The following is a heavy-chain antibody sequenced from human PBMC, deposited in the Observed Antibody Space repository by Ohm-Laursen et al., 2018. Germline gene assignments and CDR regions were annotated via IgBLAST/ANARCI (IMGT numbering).Heavy chain of an antibody. D-gene: IGHD6-13*01. V-gene: IGHV1-69*04. CDR2: IIPILGIA. J-gene: IGHJ6*02. CDR3: ARDPRSSWYYYYGMDV. Sequence: SVKVSCKASGGTFSSYAISWVRQAPGQGLEWMGRIIPILGIANYAQKFQGRVTITADKSTSTAYMELSSLRSEDTAVYYCARDPRSSWYYYYGMDVWGQGTTVTVSS. CDR1: GGTFSSYA.